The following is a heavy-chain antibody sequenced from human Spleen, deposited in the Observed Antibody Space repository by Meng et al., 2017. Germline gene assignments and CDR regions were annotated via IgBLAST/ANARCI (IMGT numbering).Heavy chain of an antibody. J-gene: IGHJ4*02. CDR2: INPNSGGT. V-gene: IGHV1-2*02. CDR1: GYTFTGYY. D-gene: IGHD3-22*01. CDR3: ARTPITMIVVVITAQSDY. Sequence: ASVKVSCKASGYTFTGYYMHWVRQAPGQGLEWMGWINPNSGGTNYAQKFQGRVTMTRDTSISTAYMELSRLRSDDTAVYYCARTPITMIVVVITAQSDYWGQGTLVTVSS.